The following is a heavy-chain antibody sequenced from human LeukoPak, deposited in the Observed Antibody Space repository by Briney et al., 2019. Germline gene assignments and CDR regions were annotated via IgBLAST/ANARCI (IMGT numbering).Heavy chain of an antibody. V-gene: IGHV1-18*01. D-gene: IGHD3-22*01. CDR1: GYTFTNYG. CDR2: IDSRNGHT. CDR3: ARGYYDSSGYLDCYYGMDV. J-gene: IGHJ6*02. Sequence: GASVKVSCKASGYTFTNYGITWVRQAPGQGLEWMGWIDSRNGHTKYGQKFQGRVIMTTDTSTTTTYMEIRSLRSDGTAVYYCARGYYDSSGYLDCYYGMDVWGQGTTVTVSS.